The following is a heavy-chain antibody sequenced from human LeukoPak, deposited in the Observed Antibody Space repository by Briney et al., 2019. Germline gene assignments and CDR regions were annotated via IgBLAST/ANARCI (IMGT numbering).Heavy chain of an antibody. CDR3: TRLRPDYYDSSGSFDY. CDR2: IRSKAYGGTT. Sequence: GGSLRLSCTASGFTFGDYAMSWVRQAPGKGLEWVGFIRSKAYGGTTEYAASVKGRFTISRDDSKSIAYLQMNSLKTEDTAVYYCTRLRPDYYDSSGSFDYWGQGTLVTVSS. D-gene: IGHD3-22*01. J-gene: IGHJ4*02. V-gene: IGHV3-49*04. CDR1: GFTFGDYA.